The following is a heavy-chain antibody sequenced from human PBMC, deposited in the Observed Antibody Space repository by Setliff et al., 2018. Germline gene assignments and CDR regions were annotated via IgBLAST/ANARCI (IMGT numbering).Heavy chain of an antibody. V-gene: IGHV4-34*01. D-gene: IGHD1-26*01. Sequence: TSETLSLTCTVYGASFSDYYWGWIRQPPGKGLEWMAEINHSGSTNYNPSLKSRVTISVDTSKNQFSLRLRSVTAADTAVYFCARDNTMVGATDYWGLGTLVTVSS. CDR1: GASFSDYY. J-gene: IGHJ4*02. CDR2: INHSGST. CDR3: ARDNTMVGATDY.